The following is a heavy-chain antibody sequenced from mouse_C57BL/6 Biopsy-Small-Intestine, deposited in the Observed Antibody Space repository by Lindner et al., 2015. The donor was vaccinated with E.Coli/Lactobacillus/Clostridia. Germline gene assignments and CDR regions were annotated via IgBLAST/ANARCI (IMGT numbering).Heavy chain of an antibody. V-gene: IGHV1-82*01. D-gene: IGHD1-1*01. CDR2: IYPGDGDT. CDR1: GYAFSSSW. J-gene: IGHJ2*01. Sequence: VQLQESGPELVKPGASVKISCKASGYAFSSSWMNWVKQRPGKGLEWIGRIYPGDGDTNYNGKFKGKATLTADKSSSTAYMQLSSLTSEDSAVYFCAKGLTTVDYWGQGTTLTVSS. CDR3: AKGLTTVDY.